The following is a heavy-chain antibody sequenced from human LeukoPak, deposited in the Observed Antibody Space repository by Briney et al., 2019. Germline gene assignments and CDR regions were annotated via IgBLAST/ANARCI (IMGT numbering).Heavy chain of an antibody. CDR3: AKLVDTTMADY. Sequence: GESLKISCKASGYRFTSYWIGWVRQMPGKGLEWMGIIYPDESDTRYSPSFQGQVTISADKSISTAYLLWSSLKASDTAMYYCAKLVDTTMADYWGQGSLVTVSS. D-gene: IGHD5-18*01. J-gene: IGHJ4*02. CDR2: IYPDESDT. V-gene: IGHV5-51*01. CDR1: GYRFTSYW.